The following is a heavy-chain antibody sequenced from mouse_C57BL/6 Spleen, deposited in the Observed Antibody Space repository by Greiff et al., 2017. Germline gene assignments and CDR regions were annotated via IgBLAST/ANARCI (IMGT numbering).Heavy chain of an antibody. CDR1: GYTFTSSW. CDR2: IDPSDSYT. J-gene: IGHJ3*01. D-gene: IGHD2-4*01. Sequence: VQLQQPGAELVMPGASVKLSCKASGYTFTSSWMHWVKQRPGQGLEWIGEIDPSDSYTNYNQKFKGKSTLTVDKSSSTAYMQLSSLTSEDSAVYYCACDYPERGQGTLVTASA. CDR3: ACDYPE. V-gene: IGHV1-69*01.